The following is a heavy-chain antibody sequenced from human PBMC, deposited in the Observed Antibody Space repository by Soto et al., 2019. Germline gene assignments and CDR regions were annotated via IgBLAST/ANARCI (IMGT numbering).Heavy chain of an antibody. J-gene: IGHJ6*02. CDR1: GFTFSSYA. CDR2: ISYDGSNK. CDR3: ARDYIGYCSGGSCDYYYYGMDV. D-gene: IGHD2-15*01. V-gene: IGHV3-30-3*01. Sequence: QVQLVESGGGVVQPGRSLRLSCAASGFTFSSYAMHWVRQAPGKGLEWVAVISYDGSNKYYADSVKGRFTISRDNSKNTLYLQMSSLRAEDTAVYYCARDYIGYCSGGSCDYYYYGMDVWGQGTTVTVSS.